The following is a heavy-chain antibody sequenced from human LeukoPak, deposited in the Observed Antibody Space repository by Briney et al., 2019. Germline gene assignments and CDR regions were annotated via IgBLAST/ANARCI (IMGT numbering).Heavy chain of an antibody. CDR3: AKIPQVGTTSVANFDY. V-gene: IGHV3-23*01. D-gene: IGHD2/OR15-2a*01. CDR1: GFTFSSYA. J-gene: IGHJ4*02. Sequence: GGSLRLSCAASGFTFSSYAMNWVRQPPGRGLEWVSIISGSGDSTYYADSVKGRFTISRDNSRNTLYLQMSSLRAEDTAVYYCAKIPQVGTTSVANFDYWGQGTLVTVSS. CDR2: ISGSGDST.